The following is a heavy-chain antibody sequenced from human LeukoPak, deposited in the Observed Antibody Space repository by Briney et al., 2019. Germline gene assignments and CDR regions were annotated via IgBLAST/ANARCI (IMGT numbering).Heavy chain of an antibody. D-gene: IGHD3-22*01. Sequence: SETLSLTCTVSGGSISSYYWSWIRQPPGKGLEWIGYIYYSGSTNYNPSLKSRVTISVDTSKNQFSLKLSSVTAADTAVYYCARDHGPMIVPNNWFDPWGQGTLVTVSS. J-gene: IGHJ5*02. CDR2: IYYSGST. CDR1: GGSISSYY. CDR3: ARDHGPMIVPNNWFDP. V-gene: IGHV4-59*01.